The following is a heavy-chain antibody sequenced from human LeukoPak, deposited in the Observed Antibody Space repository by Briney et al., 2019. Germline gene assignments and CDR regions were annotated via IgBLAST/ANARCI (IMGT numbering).Heavy chain of an antibody. J-gene: IGHJ3*02. CDR2: IYHSGST. CDR1: GGSISSGGYS. V-gene: IGHV4-30-2*01. CDR3: ARGSALAPDAFDI. Sequence: SETLSLTCAVSGGSISSGGYSWSWIRLPPGKGLEWIGYIYHSGSTYYNPSLKSRVTISVDRSKNQFSLKLSSVTAADTAVYYCARGSALAPDAFDIWGQGTMVTVSS.